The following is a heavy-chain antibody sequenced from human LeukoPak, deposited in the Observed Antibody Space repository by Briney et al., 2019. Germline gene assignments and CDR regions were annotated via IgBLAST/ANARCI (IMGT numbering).Heavy chain of an antibody. CDR3: ARGLYTTGPFDY. D-gene: IGHD3-16*01. V-gene: IGHV4-38-2*02. Sequence: SETLSLTCSVSGYSISTSYYWGCIRQPPGKGLEGIGSIYHSGSTYYNPSLKSRVTISVDTSKNQFSLKLNSVTAADTAVYFCARGLYTTGPFDYWGQGTLVTVSS. J-gene: IGHJ4*02. CDR2: IYHSGST. CDR1: GYSISTSYY.